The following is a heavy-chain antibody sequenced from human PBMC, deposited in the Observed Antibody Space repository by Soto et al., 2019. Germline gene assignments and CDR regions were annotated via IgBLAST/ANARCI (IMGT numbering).Heavy chain of an antibody. CDR1: GGSISSSSYY. CDR2: IYYSGST. J-gene: IGHJ4*02. D-gene: IGHD5-18*01. V-gene: IGHV4-39*01. Sequence: QLQLQESGPGLVKPSETLSLTCTVSGGSISSSSYYWGWIRQPPGKGLEWIGSIYYSGSTYYNPSLKSRVTISVDTSKTQFSLKLSSVTAAGTAVYYCASWSGYSYGYGYWGQGTLVTVSS. CDR3: ASWSGYSYGYGY.